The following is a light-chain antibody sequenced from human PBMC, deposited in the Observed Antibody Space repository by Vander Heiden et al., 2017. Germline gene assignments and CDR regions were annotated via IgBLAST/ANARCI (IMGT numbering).Light chain of an antibody. CDR2: WAS. V-gene: IGKV4-1*01. Sequence: IVMTQSPDSLAVSLGVRATINCKASRNVLYSSKHKNYLAWYQQKPGQPPKLLIYWASTRESGVPDRFSGSGSGTDSTLTISSLQAEDVAFYYCQQYYSTPLTFGGGTKVEIK. CDR3: QQYYSTPLT. J-gene: IGKJ4*01. CDR1: RNVLYSSKHKNY.